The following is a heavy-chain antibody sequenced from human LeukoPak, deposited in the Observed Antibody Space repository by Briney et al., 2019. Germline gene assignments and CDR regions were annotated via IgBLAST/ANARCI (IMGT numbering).Heavy chain of an antibody. CDR2: INPSGGST. J-gene: IGHJ4*02. V-gene: IGHV1-46*01. D-gene: IGHD2-15*01. Sequence: ASVKVSCKAPGYTFTNYYMHWVRQAPGQGLEWMGIINPSGGSTRYAQKFQGRVTMTRDMSTSTVYMEVTSLRSEDTAVYYCAGTGYCSGGTCYSYLDYWGQGTLVTVSS. CDR1: GYTFTNYY. CDR3: AGTGYCSGGTCYSYLDY.